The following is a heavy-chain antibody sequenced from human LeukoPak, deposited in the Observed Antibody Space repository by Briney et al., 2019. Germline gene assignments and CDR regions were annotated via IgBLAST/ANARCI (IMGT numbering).Heavy chain of an antibody. CDR3: ARCPNYYDSSGWHYSGSDY. CDR1: GDSISGSIYY. CDR2: IYYSGST. Sequence: ASETLSLTCTVSGDSISGSIYYWGWIRQPPGKGLEWIGSIYYSGSTYYNPSLNSRVTISVDTSKNQFSLKLSSVTAADTAAYFCARCPNYYDSSGWHYSGSDYWGQGTLVTVSS. J-gene: IGHJ4*02. V-gene: IGHV4-39*01. D-gene: IGHD3-22*01.